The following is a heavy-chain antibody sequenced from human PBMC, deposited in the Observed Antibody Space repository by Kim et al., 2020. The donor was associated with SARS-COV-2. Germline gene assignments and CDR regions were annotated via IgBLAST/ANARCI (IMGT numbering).Heavy chain of an antibody. J-gene: IGHJ6*03. V-gene: IGHV1-46*01. D-gene: IGHD3-3*01. CDR3: ARDGEVYYYYYYMDV. Sequence: KFQGRVTMTRDTSTSTVYMELSSLRSEDTAVYYCARDGEVYYYYYYMDVWGKGTTVTVSS.